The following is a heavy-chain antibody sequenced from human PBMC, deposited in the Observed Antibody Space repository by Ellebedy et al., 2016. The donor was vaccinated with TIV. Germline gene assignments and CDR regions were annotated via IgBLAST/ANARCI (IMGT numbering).Heavy chain of an antibody. CDR2: ISYDGSNK. Sequence: GESLKISXAASGFTFSSYAMHWVRQAPGKGLEWVAVISYDGSNKYYADSVKGRFTISRDNAKNSLYLQMNSLRDEDTAVYYCARGLRIGGPMYYFDYWGQGTLVTVSS. V-gene: IGHV3-30*04. D-gene: IGHD2-15*01. CDR3: ARGLRIGGPMYYFDY. J-gene: IGHJ4*02. CDR1: GFTFSSYA.